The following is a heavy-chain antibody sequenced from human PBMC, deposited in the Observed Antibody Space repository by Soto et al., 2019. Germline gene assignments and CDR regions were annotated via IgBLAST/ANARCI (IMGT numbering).Heavy chain of an antibody. CDR1: GFTFSSYN. J-gene: IGHJ5*02. CDR3: ARDADIVVLRHRKWFDP. D-gene: IGHD2-2*01. CDR2: ISSSSSSI. V-gene: IGHV3-21*01. Sequence: LRLSCAASGFTFSSYNMNWVRQAPGKGLEWVSSISSSSSSIYYGDSVKGRFTISRDNAKNSLYLQMNSLRAEDTAVYYCARDADIVVLRHRKWFDPWGQGTLVTVSS.